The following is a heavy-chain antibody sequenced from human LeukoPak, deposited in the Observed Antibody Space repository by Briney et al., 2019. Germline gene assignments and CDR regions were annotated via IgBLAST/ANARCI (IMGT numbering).Heavy chain of an antibody. CDR3: ARYYEARTLDY. V-gene: IGHV4-59*01. D-gene: IGHD3-22*01. CDR1: GGSITNYY. CDR2: IYYNGNT. J-gene: IGHJ4*02. Sequence: SETLSLTCTVSGGSITNYYWSWIRQPPGKGLEWIGYIYYNGNTNYNASLKSRVTMSVDTSKNQFSLEVRSVTAADTAVYYCARYYEARTLDYWGQGTLVTVSS.